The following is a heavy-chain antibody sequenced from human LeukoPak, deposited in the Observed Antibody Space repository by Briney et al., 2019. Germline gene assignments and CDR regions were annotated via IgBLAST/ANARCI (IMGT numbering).Heavy chain of an antibody. D-gene: IGHD6-19*01. Sequence: GGSLRLSCAASGFTFSNYWMSWVRQAPGKGLEWVANIKQGGSEKYYVDSVKGRFTISRDNAKNSLYLQMNSPRAEDTAVYYCALHTSGWYGDFDYWGQGILVTVSS. V-gene: IGHV3-7*01. CDR1: GFTFSNYW. J-gene: IGHJ4*02. CDR3: ALHTSGWYGDFDY. CDR2: IKQGGSEK.